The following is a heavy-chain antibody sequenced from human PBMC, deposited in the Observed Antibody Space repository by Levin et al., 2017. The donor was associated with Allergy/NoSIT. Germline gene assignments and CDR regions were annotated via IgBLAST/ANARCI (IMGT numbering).Heavy chain of an antibody. D-gene: IGHD2-2*02. CDR2: INSDGSST. CDR3: ARHTVVPAAIPYFQH. Sequence: GGSLRLSCAASGFTFSSYWMHWVRQAPGKGLVWVSRINSDGSSTSYADSVKGRFTISRDNAKNTLYLQMNSLRAEDTAVYYCARHTVVPAAIPYFQHWGQGTLVTVSS. J-gene: IGHJ1*01. V-gene: IGHV3-74*01. CDR1: GFTFSSYW.